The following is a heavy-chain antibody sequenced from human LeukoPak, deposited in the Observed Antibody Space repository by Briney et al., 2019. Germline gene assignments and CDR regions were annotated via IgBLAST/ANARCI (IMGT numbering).Heavy chain of an antibody. CDR3: ARVGPLLRFGELTYYFDY. CDR2: ISAYNGNT. D-gene: IGHD3-10*01. CDR1: GYTFTSYG. J-gene: IGHJ4*02. V-gene: IGHV1-18*01. Sequence: ASVKVSCKASGYTFTSYGISWVRQAPGQGLEWMGWISAYNGNTNYAQKLQGRVTMTTDTSTSTAYMELKSLRSDDTAVYYCARVGPLLRFGELTYYFDYWGQGTLVTVSS.